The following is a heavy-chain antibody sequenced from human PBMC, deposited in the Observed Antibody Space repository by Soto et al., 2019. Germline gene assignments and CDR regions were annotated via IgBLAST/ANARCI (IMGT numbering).Heavy chain of an antibody. V-gene: IGHV4-4*07. CDR3: ARGKPSGYRFGPRNFFYYGLDV. J-gene: IGHJ6*02. CDR1: GDSINNYY. CDR2: IYSNGNT. Sequence: SETLSLTCTVSGDSINNYYWSWMRLPAGKGLEWIGRIYSNGNTYCNPSLKSRVSMSVDTSKNQFSLILKTVTAADTAVYFCARGKPSGYRFGPRNFFYYGLDVWGPGTTVTVSS. D-gene: IGHD5-18*01.